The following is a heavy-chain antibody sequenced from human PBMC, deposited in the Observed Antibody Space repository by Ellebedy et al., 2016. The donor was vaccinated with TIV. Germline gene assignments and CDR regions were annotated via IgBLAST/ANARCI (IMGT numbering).Heavy chain of an antibody. CDR2: ISYDGSNK. D-gene: IGHD3-22*01. CDR1: GFTFSSYA. Sequence: GESLKISCAASGFTFSSYAMHWVRQAPGKGLEWVAVISYDGSNKYYADSVKGRFTISRDNSKNTLYLQMNSLRAEDTAVYYCARDKGISTMIVVVAYYFDYWGQGTLVTVSS. V-gene: IGHV3-30-3*01. J-gene: IGHJ4*02. CDR3: ARDKGISTMIVVVAYYFDY.